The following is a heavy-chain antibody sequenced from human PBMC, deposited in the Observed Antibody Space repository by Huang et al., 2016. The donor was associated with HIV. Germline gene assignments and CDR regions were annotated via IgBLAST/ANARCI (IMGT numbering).Heavy chain of an antibody. CDR2: ISWNSANI. V-gene: IGHV3-9*01. CDR3: VKGDIVGTANFFDY. J-gene: IGHJ4*02. Sequence: EVQLVESGGNLIQTGGSLRLACAASGFRFDNSGMYWVREVPGNGLEGVSRISWNSANIAYGDAVKGRFTISRDNARNSLYLQMNSLRPDDTALYYCVKGDIVGTANFFDYWGQGTQVSVSS. D-gene: IGHD1-26*01. CDR1: GFRFDNSG.